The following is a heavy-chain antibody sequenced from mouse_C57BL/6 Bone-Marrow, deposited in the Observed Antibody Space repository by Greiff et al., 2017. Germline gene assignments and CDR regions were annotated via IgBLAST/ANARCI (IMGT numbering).Heavy chain of an antibody. J-gene: IGHJ4*01. V-gene: IGHV3-8*01. D-gene: IGHD2-10*02. CDR2: ISYSGST. CDR3: AKGMYGNYNYYAMDY. Sequence: EVQPVESGPGLAKPSQTLSLTCSVTGYPITSDYWNWVRKFPGNKLEYMGYISYSGSTYYNPSLKRRISITRDTSKNQYYLQLNSVTTGDTATYYCAKGMYGNYNYYAMDYWGQGTSVTVSS. CDR1: GYPITSDY.